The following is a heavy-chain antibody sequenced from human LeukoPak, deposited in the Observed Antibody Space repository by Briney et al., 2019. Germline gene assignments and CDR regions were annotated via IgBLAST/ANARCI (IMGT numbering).Heavy chain of an antibody. CDR3: ARDPSEDRRFWSGTNYYFDY. V-gene: IGHV3-48*01. Sequence: PGGSLRLSCAASGFTFSSYSMNWVRQAPGKGLEWVSYISSSSSTIYYADSVKGRFTISRDNAKNSLYLQMNSLRAEDTAVYYCARDPSEDRRFWSGTNYYFDYWGQGTLVTVSS. J-gene: IGHJ4*02. D-gene: IGHD3-3*01. CDR2: ISSSSSTI. CDR1: GFTFSSYS.